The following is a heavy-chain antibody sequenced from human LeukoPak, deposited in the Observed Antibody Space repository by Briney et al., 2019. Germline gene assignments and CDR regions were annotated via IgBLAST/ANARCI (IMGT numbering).Heavy chain of an antibody. CDR3: ARGRGWIYDS. D-gene: IGHD6-19*01. CDR2: IRSSSSSI. J-gene: IGHJ4*02. Sequence: GGSLRLSCAASGSIFNSYTMNWVRQPPGKGLEWVAAIRSSSSSIYYADSVKGRFTISRDDAQNSVFLQMNTLRVADTAVYYCARGRGWIYDSWGRGILVTVSS. V-gene: IGHV3-21*01. CDR1: GSIFNSYT.